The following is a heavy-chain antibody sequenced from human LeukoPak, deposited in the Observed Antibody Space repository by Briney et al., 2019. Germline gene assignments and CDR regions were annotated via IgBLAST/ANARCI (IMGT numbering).Heavy chain of an antibody. J-gene: IGHJ4*02. V-gene: IGHV3-33*01. CDR1: GFTFSSYG. Sequence: GGSLSLSYAASGFTFSSYGMHWVRPAPGKGLEWVAVIWYDGSNKYYPDSVKGRFTISRDNSKNTLYPQMNSLRAEDTAVYYCARAWVTTEHYFDYWGQGTLVTVSS. CDR3: ARAWVTTEHYFDY. CDR2: IWYDGSNK. D-gene: IGHD4-17*01.